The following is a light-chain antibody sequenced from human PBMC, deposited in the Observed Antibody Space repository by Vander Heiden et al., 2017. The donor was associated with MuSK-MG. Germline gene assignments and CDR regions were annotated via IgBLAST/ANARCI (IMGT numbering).Light chain of an antibody. CDR1: QSISSW. V-gene: IGKV1-5*03. J-gene: IGKJ4*01. Sequence: DIQMTQSPSTLSASVGDRVTITCRASQSISSWLAWYQQKPGKAPKLLIYKASSSESGVPSRFSGSGSGTEFTLTISSLQPDDFATYYCQQDYSYSLTFGGGTKVEIK. CDR2: KAS. CDR3: QQDYSYSLT.